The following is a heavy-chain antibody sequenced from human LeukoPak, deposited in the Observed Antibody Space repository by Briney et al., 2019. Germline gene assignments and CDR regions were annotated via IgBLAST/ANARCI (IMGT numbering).Heavy chain of an antibody. D-gene: IGHD4-17*01. CDR1: GGSIRSSYYY. Sequence: TSETLSLTCTVSGGSIRSSYYYWSWIRQHPGKGLEWIGYIYYSGSTYYNPSLKSRVTISVDTSKNQFSLKLSSVTAADTAVYYCARGRYGDYYFDYWGQGTLVTVSS. CDR2: IYYSGST. CDR3: ARGRYGDYYFDY. V-gene: IGHV4-31*03. J-gene: IGHJ4*02.